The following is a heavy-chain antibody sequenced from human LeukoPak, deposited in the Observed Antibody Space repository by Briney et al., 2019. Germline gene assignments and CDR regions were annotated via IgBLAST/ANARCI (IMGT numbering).Heavy chain of an antibody. CDR1: GFIVSSNY. D-gene: IGHD2-21*02. J-gene: IGHJ3*01. V-gene: IGHV3-66*01. CDR3: ARDQVGCGGDCYGDAFDL. CDR2: LYADGGT. Sequence: PGGSLRLSCAASGFIVSSNYMNWVRQAPGKGLEWVSVLYADGGTAYSASVKGRFTVSRDNSKNTLYLQMNSLRVEDTAVYYCARDQVGCGGDCYGDAFDLWGQGTLVTVS.